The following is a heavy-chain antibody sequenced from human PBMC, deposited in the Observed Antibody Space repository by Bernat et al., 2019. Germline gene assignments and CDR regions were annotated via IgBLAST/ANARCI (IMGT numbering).Heavy chain of an antibody. Sequence: QVQLVESGGGVVQPGRSLRLSCAASGFTFSSYGMHWVRQAPGKGLEWVAVIWYDGSNKYYADSVKGRFTISRDNSKNTLYLQMNSLRAEDTAVYYCARDRVWWGGQKNAFDIWGQGTMVTVSS. D-gene: IGHD2-21*01. CDR2: IWYDGSNK. J-gene: IGHJ3*02. CDR1: GFTFSSYG. CDR3: ARDRVWWGGQKNAFDI. V-gene: IGHV3-30*19.